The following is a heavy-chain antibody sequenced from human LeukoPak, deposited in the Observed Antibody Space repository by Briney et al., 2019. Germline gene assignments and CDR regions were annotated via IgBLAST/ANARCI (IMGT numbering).Heavy chain of an antibody. Sequence: GKSLRLSCEASGFNISPYGMHWVRQAPGKGLEWLAAIWSDGRNQFYEESVKGRITISRDNSKNTLYLQINNLRAEDTAVYFCAKDREGSSGYLSHWGQGTLVTVSS. CDR2: IWSDGRNQ. CDR1: GFNISPYG. D-gene: IGHD3-22*01. J-gene: IGHJ4*02. CDR3: AKDREGSSGYLSH. V-gene: IGHV3-33*06.